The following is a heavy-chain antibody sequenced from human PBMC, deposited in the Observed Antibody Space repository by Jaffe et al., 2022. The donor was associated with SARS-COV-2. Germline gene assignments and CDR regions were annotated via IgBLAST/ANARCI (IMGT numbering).Heavy chain of an antibody. CDR1: GFTFSSYW. V-gene: IGHV3-7*01. J-gene: IGHJ4*02. D-gene: IGHD6-13*01. CDR2: IKQDGSEK. CDR3: ARRGVAAAAGTDY. Sequence: EVQLVESGGGLVQPGGSLRLSCAASGFTFSSYWMSWVRQAPGKGLEWVANIKQDGSEKSYVDSVKGRFTISRDNAKNSLYLQMNSLRAEDTAVYYCARRGVAAAAGTDYWGQGTLVTVSS.